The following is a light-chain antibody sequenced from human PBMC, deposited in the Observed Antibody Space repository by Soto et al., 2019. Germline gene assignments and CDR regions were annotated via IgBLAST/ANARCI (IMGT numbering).Light chain of an antibody. CDR3: AAWDDSLNGVV. Sequence: QAVVTQPPSASGTPGQRVTISCSGSSSNIGTNTVNWYQQLPGTAPKLLIYNNNQRPSGVPDRFSGSKSGTSASLAITGLQSEDEGDYYCAAWDDSLNGVVFGGGTKVTVL. V-gene: IGLV1-44*01. CDR2: NNN. CDR1: SSNIGTNT. J-gene: IGLJ2*01.